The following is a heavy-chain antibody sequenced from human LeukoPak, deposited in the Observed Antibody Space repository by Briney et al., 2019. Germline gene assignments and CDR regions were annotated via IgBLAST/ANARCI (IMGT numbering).Heavy chain of an antibody. CDR1: GDSITNHY. V-gene: IGHV4-39*01. CDR2: IYYSGST. CDR3: ARRGVGATSFDY. D-gene: IGHD1-26*01. J-gene: IGHJ4*02. Sequence: PSETLSLTCIVSGDSITNHYWSLIRQPPGKGLEWIGSIYYSGSTYYNPSLKSRVTISVDTSKNQFSLKLSSVTAADTAVYYCARRGVGATSFDYWGQGTLVTVSS.